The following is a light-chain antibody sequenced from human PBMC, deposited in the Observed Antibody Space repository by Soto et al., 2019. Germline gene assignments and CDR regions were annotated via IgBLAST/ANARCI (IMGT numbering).Light chain of an antibody. Sequence: EILMTQSPATLSVSPGERATLSCRASQSVSSNLARYQQKPGQAPRLLIYGASTRATGVPARFSGSGSGTEFTLTISSLQSEDFAIYYCQHYNNWSPWTFGQGTKVEIK. J-gene: IGKJ1*01. V-gene: IGKV3-15*01. CDR3: QHYNNWSPWT. CDR1: QSVSSN. CDR2: GAS.